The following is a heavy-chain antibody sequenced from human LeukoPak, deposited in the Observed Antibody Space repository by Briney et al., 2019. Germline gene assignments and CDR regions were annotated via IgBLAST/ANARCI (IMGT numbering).Heavy chain of an antibody. CDR2: ISSSSSTI. D-gene: IGHD3-10*01. J-gene: IGHJ4*02. CDR3: ARRFGHGGNSLDS. V-gene: IGHV3-48*04. CDR1: GFTFSSYS. Sequence: PGGSLRLSCAASGFTFSSYSMNWVRQAPGKGLEWVSYISSSSSTIYYADSVKGRFTISRDNAKNSLYLQMNSLRAEDTAVYYCARRFGHGGNSLDSWGQGTLVTVSS.